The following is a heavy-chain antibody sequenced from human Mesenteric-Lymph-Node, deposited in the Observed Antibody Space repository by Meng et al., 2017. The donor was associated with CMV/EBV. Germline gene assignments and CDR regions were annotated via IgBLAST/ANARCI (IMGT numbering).Heavy chain of an antibody. J-gene: IGHJ6*02. Sequence: FSVNVSCKASGGTFSSYAISWVRQAPGQGLEWMGGIIPIFGTANYAQKFQGRVTITTDESTSTAYMELSSLRSEDTAVYYCAREGSWGFGYYGMDVWGQGTTVTVSS. CDR1: GGTFSSYA. CDR2: IIPIFGTA. CDR3: AREGSWGFGYYGMDV. D-gene: IGHD3-10*01. V-gene: IGHV1-69*05.